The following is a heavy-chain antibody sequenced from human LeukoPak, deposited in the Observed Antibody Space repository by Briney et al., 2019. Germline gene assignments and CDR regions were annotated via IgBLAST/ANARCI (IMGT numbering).Heavy chain of an antibody. J-gene: IGHJ4*02. D-gene: IGHD3-3*01. CDR3: ARDLYWSGYYRAPGYFDY. Sequence: SVKVSCKASGGTFSSYTISWVRQAPGQGLEWMGRIIPILGIANYAQKFQGRVTITADKSTSTAYMELSSLRSEDTAVYYCARDLYWSGYYRAPGYFDYWGQGTLVTVSS. CDR2: IIPILGIA. CDR1: GGTFSSYT. V-gene: IGHV1-69*04.